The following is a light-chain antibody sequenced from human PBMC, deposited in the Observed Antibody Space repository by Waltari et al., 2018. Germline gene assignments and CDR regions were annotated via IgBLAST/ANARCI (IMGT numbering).Light chain of an antibody. CDR1: QSISSY. J-gene: IGKJ4*01. CDR2: AGS. V-gene: IGKV1-39*01. Sequence: DIQMTQSPSSLSASVGDRVTITCRASQSISSYLNWYQQKPGKAPKHLIYAGSSLQSGVPSRFSGSGSGTDFTLTISSLQPEDFATYYCQQSYITPLTFGGGTKVEIK. CDR3: QQSYITPLT.